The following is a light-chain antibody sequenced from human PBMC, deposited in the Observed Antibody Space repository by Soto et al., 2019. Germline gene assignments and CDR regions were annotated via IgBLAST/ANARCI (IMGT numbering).Light chain of an antibody. J-gene: IGKJ4*01. CDR3: QQSYITPLT. Sequence: DIQMTQSPSSLSASVGDRVTITCRASQSISSYLNWYQQKPGKAPKVLIYAASSLHSGVPSRFSGSGSGTDFTLTISSLQPEDFATYYCQQSYITPLTFGGGTKVDIK. CDR2: AAS. CDR1: QSISSY. V-gene: IGKV1-39*01.